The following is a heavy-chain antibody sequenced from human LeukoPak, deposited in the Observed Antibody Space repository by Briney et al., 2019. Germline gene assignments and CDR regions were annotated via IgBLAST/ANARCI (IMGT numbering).Heavy chain of an antibody. Sequence: GRSLRLSCAASGFTFSTSWMHWVRQAPGKGLVWVSRINADGSYTSYADSVKGRFTISRDNAKNTLYLQMNSLRAEDTAVYYCAREALGGGYLCSIIFDYWGQGNLVTVSS. V-gene: IGHV3-74*01. CDR3: AREALGGGYLCSIIFDY. CDR1: GFTFSTSW. D-gene: IGHD2-21*01. CDR2: INADGSYT. J-gene: IGHJ4*02.